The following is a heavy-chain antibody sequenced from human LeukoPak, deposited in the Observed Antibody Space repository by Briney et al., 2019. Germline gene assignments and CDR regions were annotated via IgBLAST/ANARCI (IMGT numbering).Heavy chain of an antibody. J-gene: IGHJ4*02. D-gene: IGHD5-18*01. CDR2: IYSGGNT. V-gene: IGHV3-53*01. Sequence: GGSLRLSCAASGFTFSSYEMNWVRQAPGKGLEGVSVIYSGGNTFYADSVKGRFTISRDNSKNTLYLQMNSLRAEDTAVYYCAREMIQLPGYFDYWGQGTLVTVSS. CDR3: AREMIQLPGYFDY. CDR1: GFTFSSYE.